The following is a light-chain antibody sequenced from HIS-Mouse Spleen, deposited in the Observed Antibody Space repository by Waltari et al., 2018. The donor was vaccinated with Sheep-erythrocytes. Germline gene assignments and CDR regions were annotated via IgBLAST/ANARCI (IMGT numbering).Light chain of an antibody. J-gene: IGLJ3*02. CDR3: QAWDSSSWV. Sequence: SYELTQPPSVSVPPGQTASIPCSGDKLGDKYACWYQQKPGQSPVLVIYQDSKRPSGIPGRFSGSNSGNTATLTISGTQAMDEADYYCQAWDSSSWVFGGGTKLTVL. CDR2: QDS. CDR1: KLGDKY. V-gene: IGLV3-1*01.